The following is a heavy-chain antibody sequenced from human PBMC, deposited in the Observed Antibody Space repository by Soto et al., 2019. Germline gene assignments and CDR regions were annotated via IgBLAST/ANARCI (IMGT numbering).Heavy chain of an antibody. Sequence: GGSLRLSCAASGFTFSGYWMHWARQVPGKGLMWVARSNSDGTGISYADSVEGRFTISRDNVKNILFLQMNSLRVDDSGVYYCTRDLGLVLEYSSSPLSYYGMDVWGQGTTVTVSS. CDR3: TRDLGLVLEYSSSPLSYYGMDV. D-gene: IGHD6-6*01. CDR2: SNSDGTGI. V-gene: IGHV3-74*01. CDR1: GFTFSGYW. J-gene: IGHJ6*02.